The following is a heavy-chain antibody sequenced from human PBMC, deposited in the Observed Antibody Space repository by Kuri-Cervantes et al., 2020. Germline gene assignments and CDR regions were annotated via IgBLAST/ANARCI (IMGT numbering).Heavy chain of an antibody. J-gene: IGHJ3*02. D-gene: IGHD3-22*01. V-gene: IGHV3-7*01. Sequence: GGSLRLSCAASGFTFSSYWMSWVRQAPGKGLEWVANIKQDGSEKYYVDSVKGRFTISRDNAKNSLYLQMNSLRAEDTAVYYCARGNYYDSSGYYFGQLLSAFDIWGQGTMVTVSS. CDR3: ARGNYYDSSGYYFGQLLSAFDI. CDR1: GFTFSSYW. CDR2: IKQDGSEK.